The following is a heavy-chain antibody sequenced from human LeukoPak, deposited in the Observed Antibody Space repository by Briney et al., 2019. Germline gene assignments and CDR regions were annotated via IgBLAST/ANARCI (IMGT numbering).Heavy chain of an antibody. CDR2: IYYSGNT. CDR3: ARGPGGSSSSDFDY. D-gene: IGHD6-6*01. CDR1: GGSISNYY. J-gene: IGHJ4*02. Sequence: SETLSLTCTVSGGSISNYYWSWIRQPPGKGLEWIGYIYYSGNTNYNPSLKSRVTISVDTSKNQFSLKLSSVTAADTAVYYCARGPGGSSSSDFDYWGQGTLVTVSS. V-gene: IGHV4-59*08.